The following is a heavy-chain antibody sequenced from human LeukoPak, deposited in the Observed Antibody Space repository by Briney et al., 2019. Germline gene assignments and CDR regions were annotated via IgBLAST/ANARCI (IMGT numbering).Heavy chain of an antibody. CDR1: GGSISNYY. Sequence: SETLSLTCTVSGGSISNYYWSWIRQPPGKGLEWIGYIHYSGSTNSNPSLKSRVTISVDTSKNQFSLRLSSVTAADTAVYCCARDKNSDGGSFWYFDLWGRGTLVTVSS. CDR3: ARDKNSDGGSFWYFDL. D-gene: IGHD5-24*01. J-gene: IGHJ2*01. V-gene: IGHV4-59*01. CDR2: IHYSGST.